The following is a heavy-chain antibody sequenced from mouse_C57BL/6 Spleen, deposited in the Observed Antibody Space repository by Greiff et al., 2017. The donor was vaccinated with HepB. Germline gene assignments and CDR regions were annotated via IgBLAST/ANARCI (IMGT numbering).Heavy chain of an antibody. D-gene: IGHD2-2*01. J-gene: IGHJ4*01. CDR2: IHPNSGST. CDR3: AIPYGYDGDYYAMDY. V-gene: IGHV1-64*01. CDR1: GYTFTSYW. Sequence: VQLQQPGAELVKPGASVKLSCKASGYTFTSYWMHWVKQRPGQGLEWIGMIHPNSGSTNYNEKFKSKATLTVDKSSSTAYMQLSSLTSEDSAVYYCAIPYGYDGDYYAMDYWGQGTSVTVSS.